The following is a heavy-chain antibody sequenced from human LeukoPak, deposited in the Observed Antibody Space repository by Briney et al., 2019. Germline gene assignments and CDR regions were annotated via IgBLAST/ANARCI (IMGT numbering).Heavy chain of an antibody. Sequence: LAGGSLRLSCAASGFTFSTYGIHWVRQAPGKGLEWVAFIRYDGSNTYYADSVKGRFTISRDNSKNTLSLQMNSLRGEDTAVYYCARDNHDFWSGYYTGFERGLEGLYSDYWGQGTLVTVSS. J-gene: IGHJ4*02. CDR1: GFTFSTYG. D-gene: IGHD3-3*01. CDR3: ARDNHDFWSGYYTGFERGLEGLYSDY. CDR2: IRYDGSNT. V-gene: IGHV3-30*02.